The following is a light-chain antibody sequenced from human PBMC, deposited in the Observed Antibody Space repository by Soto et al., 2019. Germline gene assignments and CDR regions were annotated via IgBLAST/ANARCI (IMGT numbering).Light chain of an antibody. Sequence: EIVLTQSPATLSLSPGERATLSCRASQSVSSYLAWYQQKPGQAPRLLIYDASNRATGIPARFSGSGSGTDFTLTISRLGPEDFAVYYCQQYGSSLTWTFGQGTKVDIK. V-gene: IGKV3-20*01. CDR2: DAS. J-gene: IGKJ1*01. CDR1: QSVSSY. CDR3: QQYGSSLTWT.